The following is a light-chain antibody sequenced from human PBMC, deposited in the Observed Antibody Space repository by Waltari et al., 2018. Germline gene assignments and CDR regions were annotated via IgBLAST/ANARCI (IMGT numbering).Light chain of an antibody. Sequence: QSALTQPPSASGTPGQGVTISCSGSNSNIGRNYVYWYQQVSGAALKLLILKNDQRPSGVPDRFSGNRSGASASLAISGLRSEDEADYYCAVWDDDVNSWVFGGGTKLTVL. CDR2: KND. J-gene: IGLJ3*02. V-gene: IGLV1-47*01. CDR1: NSNIGRNY. CDR3: AVWDDDVNSWV.